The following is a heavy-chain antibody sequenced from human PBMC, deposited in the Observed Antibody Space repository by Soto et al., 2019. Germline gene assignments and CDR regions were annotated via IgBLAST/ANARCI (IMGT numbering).Heavy chain of an antibody. Sequence: ASVKVSCKASGYTFAGYYIHWVRQAPGRGLEWMGWTNPSNGGTNYAQKFQGRVTMTRDTSLSLAYMELTTLRSDDTAVFYCARDQVWAVAGTSTGYYYYGMDVWGQGTTVTVS. CDR2: TNPSNGGT. D-gene: IGHD6-19*01. J-gene: IGHJ6*02. CDR1: GYTFAGYY. CDR3: ARDQVWAVAGTSTGYYYYGMDV. V-gene: IGHV1-2*02.